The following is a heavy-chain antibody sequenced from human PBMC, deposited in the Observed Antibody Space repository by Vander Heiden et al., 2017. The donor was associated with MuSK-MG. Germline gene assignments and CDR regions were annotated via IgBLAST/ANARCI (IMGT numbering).Heavy chain of an antibody. CDR2: INPSGGRT. Sequence: QVQLVQSGAEVKKPGASVKVSCKASGYTFTSYYMHWVRQAPGQGLEWMGIINPSGGRTSYAQKVQGRVTMTRDTSTSTVYRELRRMRSEATAVYYFTIDADQPGGFDLGYWGQGTMVTVYS. V-gene: IGHV1-46*01. CDR3: TIDADQPGGFDLGY. D-gene: IGHD3-10*01. J-gene: IGHJ4*02. CDR1: GYTFTSYY.